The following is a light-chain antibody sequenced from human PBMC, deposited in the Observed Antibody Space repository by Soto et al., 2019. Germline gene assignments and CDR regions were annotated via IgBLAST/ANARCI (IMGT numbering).Light chain of an antibody. V-gene: IGKV3-11*01. CDR1: QSVSSY. Sequence: EIVLTQSPATLSLSPGERATLSCRASQSVSSYLAWYQQKPGQAPRLLIYDASSRATGIPARFSGSGSGTDFTLTISSLEPEDFAVYYCQQRSNWPPDFGPGTKVDFK. CDR2: DAS. J-gene: IGKJ3*01. CDR3: QQRSNWPPD.